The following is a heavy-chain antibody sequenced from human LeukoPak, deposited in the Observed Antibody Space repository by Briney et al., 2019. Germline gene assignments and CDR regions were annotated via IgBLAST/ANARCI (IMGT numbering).Heavy chain of an antibody. D-gene: IGHD2-2*02. J-gene: IGHJ5*02. CDR3: ARSQGYCSSTSCYTNWFDP. Sequence: SEILSLTCTVSGGSISSGSYYWRWIRQPAGKGLEWIGRIYTRGSTNDNPSLKSRVTISVDTPKNQFSLKLSSVTAADTAVYYCARSQGYCSSTSCYTNWFDPWGQGTLVTVSS. V-gene: IGHV4-61*02. CDR1: GGSISSGSYY. CDR2: IYTRGST.